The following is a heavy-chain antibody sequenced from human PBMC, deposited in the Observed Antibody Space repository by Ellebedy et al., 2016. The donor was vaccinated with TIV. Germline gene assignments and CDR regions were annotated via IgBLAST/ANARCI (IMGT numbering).Heavy chain of an antibody. V-gene: IGHV3-21*01. J-gene: IGHJ4*02. D-gene: IGHD3-9*01. Sequence: GESLKISCAASGFTFSSYSMNWVRQAPGTGLEWVSYISSSSSYIYYADSVKGRFTISRDNAKNSLYLQMNSLRAEDTAVYYCARDQSYDILTGYYKGVIDYWGQGTLVTVSS. CDR3: ARDQSYDILTGYYKGVIDY. CDR1: GFTFSSYS. CDR2: ISSSSSYI.